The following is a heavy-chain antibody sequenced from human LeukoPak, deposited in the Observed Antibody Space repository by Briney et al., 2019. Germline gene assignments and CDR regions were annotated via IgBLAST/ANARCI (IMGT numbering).Heavy chain of an antibody. D-gene: IGHD1-7*01. Sequence: ASVKVSCKASGYTFTSYDISWVRQAPGQGLEWMGGIIPIFGTANYAQKFQGRVTITADESTSTAYMELSSLRSEDTAVYYCAESNYSDALTPYYWGQGTLVTVSS. CDR1: GYTFTSYD. CDR2: IIPIFGTA. J-gene: IGHJ4*02. CDR3: AESNYSDALTPYY. V-gene: IGHV1-69*13.